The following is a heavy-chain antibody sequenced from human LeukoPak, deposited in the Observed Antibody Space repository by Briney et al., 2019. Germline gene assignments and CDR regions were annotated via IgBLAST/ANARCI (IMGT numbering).Heavy chain of an antibody. CDR2: INWNGGST. J-gene: IGHJ4*02. Sequence: PGGSLRLSCAASGFTFDDYGMSWVRQAPGKGLEWVSGINWNGGSTGYADSVKGRFTISRDNAKNSLYLQMNSLRAEDTALYHCARSVYRSGWYYFDYWGQGTLVTASS. D-gene: IGHD6-19*01. CDR3: ARSVYRSGWYYFDY. V-gene: IGHV3-20*01. CDR1: GFTFDDYG.